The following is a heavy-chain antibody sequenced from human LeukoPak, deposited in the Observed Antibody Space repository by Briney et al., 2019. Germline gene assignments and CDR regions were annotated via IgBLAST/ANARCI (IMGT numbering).Heavy chain of an antibody. Sequence: SETLSLTCTVSGGSISGYYWSWIRQPPGKGLEWIGFIYYSGSTTYNPSLKSRVTISVDTSKNHFFLKLSSVTAADTAVYYCARLEYSGYDFGNLFDPWRQGTLVTVSS. CDR2: IYYSGST. J-gene: IGHJ5*02. D-gene: IGHD5-12*01. V-gene: IGHV4-59*01. CDR1: GGSISGYY. CDR3: ARLEYSGYDFGNLFDP.